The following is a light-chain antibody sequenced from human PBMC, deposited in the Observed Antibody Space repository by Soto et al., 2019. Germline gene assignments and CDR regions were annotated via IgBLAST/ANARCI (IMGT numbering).Light chain of an antibody. V-gene: IGKV1-5*03. J-gene: IGKJ1*01. CDR3: QHYNSYSAA. CDR1: RSIDTW. Sequence: DIHMTKSPSTLSASVGYRFTITCLASRSIDTWLAWYQQKPGKPPKLLIYKASSLETGVPSRFTGSGTGTEFTLTISSLQPDDFATYYCQHYNSYSAAFGQGTKVDIK. CDR2: KAS.